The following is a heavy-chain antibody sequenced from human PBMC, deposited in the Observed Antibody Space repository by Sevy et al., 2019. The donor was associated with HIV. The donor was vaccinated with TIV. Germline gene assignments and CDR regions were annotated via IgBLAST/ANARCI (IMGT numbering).Heavy chain of an antibody. D-gene: IGHD5-18*01. Sequence: GGSLRLSCAASGFTVSTYAINWVRQAPGEGLEWVSAITGGGDKTYYADSVKGRFTISRDNSKNVLYLQMNSLRAEDTAVYYVAAADTSIVTDLDYWGQGTLVTVSS. J-gene: IGHJ4*02. CDR3: AAADTSIVTDLDY. CDR2: ITGGGDKT. CDR1: GFTVSTYA. V-gene: IGHV3-23*01.